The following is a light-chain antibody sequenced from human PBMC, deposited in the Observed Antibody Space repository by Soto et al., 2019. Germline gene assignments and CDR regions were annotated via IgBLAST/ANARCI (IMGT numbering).Light chain of an antibody. Sequence: EIVLTQSPATLSLSPGERATLSCRASQSVSSYLAWYQQKPGQAPRLLMYDASNRSTGIPARFSGSGSGTDFTITISSLEPEDFAVYYCQQRSTWHTFGGGTKLEIK. CDR1: QSVSSY. CDR2: DAS. J-gene: IGKJ4*01. CDR3: QQRSTWHT. V-gene: IGKV3-11*01.